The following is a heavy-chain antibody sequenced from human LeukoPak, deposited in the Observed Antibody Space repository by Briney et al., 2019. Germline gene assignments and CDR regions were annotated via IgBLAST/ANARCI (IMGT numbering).Heavy chain of an antibody. CDR1: GGSIASGEYY. CDR3: ARHMSVTYDAFDI. CDR2: VYYSGRT. Sequence: SETLSLTCTVSGGSIASGEYYWTWIRQPPGKGLEWIGYVYYSGRTSYNASLKSRVTTSVDTSKNQFFLKLSSVTAADTAVYYCARHMSVTYDAFDIWGQGTMVTVSS. D-gene: IGHD2-21*02. V-gene: IGHV4-61*08. J-gene: IGHJ3*02.